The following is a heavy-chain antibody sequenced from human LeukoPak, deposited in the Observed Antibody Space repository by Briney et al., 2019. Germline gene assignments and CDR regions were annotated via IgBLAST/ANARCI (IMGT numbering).Heavy chain of an antibody. CDR2: IRSSGYPI. J-gene: IGHJ4*02. CDR3: VRDPDALDY. V-gene: IGHV3-48*03. Sequence: GGSLRLSCTASGFTFSSYEMNWVRLAPGKGLEWVSYIRSSGYPIHYADSVKGRFTISRDNAKSSVYLQMNSLRDEDTAVYYCVRDPDALDYWGQGTLVTVSS. CDR1: GFTFSSYE.